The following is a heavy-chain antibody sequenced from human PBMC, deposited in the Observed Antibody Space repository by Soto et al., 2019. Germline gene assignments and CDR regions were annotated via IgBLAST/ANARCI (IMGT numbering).Heavy chain of an antibody. D-gene: IGHD2-15*01. CDR3: AGFLQGFPGYFDY. CDR1: GYTFPSFA. Sequence: QVQLVQSGGEVKKPGASVKVSCKASGYTFPSFAFNWVRHAPGQGLEWMGWITAYKGDTKYVQKFQGRVTMTADTSTSTSYKELRSLRSDDTADDYCAGFLQGFPGYFDYWGQGTLVTVSS. J-gene: IGHJ4*02. CDR2: ITAYKGDT. V-gene: IGHV1-18*01.